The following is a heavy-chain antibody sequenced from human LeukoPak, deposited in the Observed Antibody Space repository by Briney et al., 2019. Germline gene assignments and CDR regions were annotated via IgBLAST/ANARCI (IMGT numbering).Heavy chain of an antibody. V-gene: IGHV3-48*01. D-gene: IGHD6-13*01. CDR2: ISFSTTTI. CDR3: AKGVAAGSC. CDR1: GFTFNNYN. Sequence: GGSLRLSCAASGFTFNNYNMNWVRQAPGKGLEWVSFISFSTTTIYYADSVKGRFTISRDNAKNSLYLQMNSLRAEDTAVYYCAKGVAAGSCWGQGTLVTVSS. J-gene: IGHJ4*02.